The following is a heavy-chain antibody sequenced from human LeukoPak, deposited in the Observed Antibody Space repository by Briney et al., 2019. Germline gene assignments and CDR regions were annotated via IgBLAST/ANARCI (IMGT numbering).Heavy chain of an antibody. V-gene: IGHV4-39*01. J-gene: IGHJ4*02. CDR2: IYYSGGT. CDR3: AGSSSSWYQVY. CDR1: GGSISSSSYY. Sequence: SETLSLSCTVSGGSISSSSYYWGWIRQPPGKGLEWIGRIYYSGGTYYNPSLKSRVTISVDTSKNQFSLKLSSVTAADTAVYYCAGSSSSWYQVYWGQGTLVTVSS. D-gene: IGHD6-13*01.